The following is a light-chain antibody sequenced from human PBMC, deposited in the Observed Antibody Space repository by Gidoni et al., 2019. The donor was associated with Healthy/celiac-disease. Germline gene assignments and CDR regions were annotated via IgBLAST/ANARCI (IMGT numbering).Light chain of an antibody. CDR3: SSYTSSSTPL. Sequence: QSALTQPASVSVSPGQSITISCTGTSSDVGVYNYVSWYQQHPGKAPKLMIYDVSNRPSGVSNRFSGSKSGNTASLTISGLQAEDEADYYCSSYTSSSTPLFGGGTKLTVL. CDR2: DVS. CDR1: SSDVGVYNY. J-gene: IGLJ2*01. V-gene: IGLV2-14*01.